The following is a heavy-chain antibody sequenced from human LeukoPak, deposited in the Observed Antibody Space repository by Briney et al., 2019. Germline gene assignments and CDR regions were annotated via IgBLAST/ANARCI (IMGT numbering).Heavy chain of an antibody. Sequence: GGSVRLSCAASGFTFSGSAMHWVRQASGKGLEWVGRIRSRANSYATAYAASVKGRITISRDDSKNTAYLQMNSLKTEYTAVYYCTRLRYSGDEVLYYFHYWGQGTLVTVSS. CDR2: IRSRANSYAT. CDR3: TRLRYSGDEVLYYFHY. V-gene: IGHV3-73*01. J-gene: IGHJ4*02. D-gene: IGHD5-12*01. CDR1: GFTFSGSA.